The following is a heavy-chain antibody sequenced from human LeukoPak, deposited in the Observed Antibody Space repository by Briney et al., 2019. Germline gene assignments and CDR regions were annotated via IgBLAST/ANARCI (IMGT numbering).Heavy chain of an antibody. J-gene: IGHJ5*02. D-gene: IGHD3-22*01. CDR2: MNPNSGNT. CDR1: GYTFTSYD. CDR3: ARLGEDYYDSSGLNP. Sequence: ASVKVSCKASGYTFTSYDINWVRQATGQGLEWMGWMNPNSGNTGYAQKFQGTVTITRNTSITTAYMELSSLRSEDTAVYYCARLGEDYYDSSGLNPWGQGTLVTVSS. V-gene: IGHV1-8*03.